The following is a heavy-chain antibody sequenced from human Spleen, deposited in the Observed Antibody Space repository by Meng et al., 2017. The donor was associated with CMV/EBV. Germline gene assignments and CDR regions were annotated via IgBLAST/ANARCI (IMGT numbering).Heavy chain of an antibody. D-gene: IGHD3-3*01. CDR2: IKSKTDGGTT. J-gene: IGHJ4*02. V-gene: IGHV3-15*01. CDR1: GFTFSNDW. Sequence: SCAASGFTFSNDWMSWVRQTPGKGLEWIGRIKSKTDGGTTDYAAPVKGRFTISRDDSKTTLYLQMNSLKTEDTAVYYCSRRFSGGWGYWGQGTLVTVSS. CDR3: SRRFSGGWGY.